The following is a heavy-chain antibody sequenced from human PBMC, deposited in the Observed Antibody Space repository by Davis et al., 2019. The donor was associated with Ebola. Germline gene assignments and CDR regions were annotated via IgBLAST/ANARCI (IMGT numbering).Heavy chain of an antibody. CDR2: NSASNGNT. D-gene: IGHD4-17*01. CDR1: GYTFTSYG. Sequence: AASVKVSCKASGYTFTSYGISWVRQAPGQGLEWMGWNSASNGNTDYAQKLQGRVTMTTDTSTSTAYMELRSLRSDDTAVYYCALRLRYYYGMDVWGQGTTVTVSS. V-gene: IGHV1-18*04. J-gene: IGHJ6*02. CDR3: ALRLRYYYGMDV.